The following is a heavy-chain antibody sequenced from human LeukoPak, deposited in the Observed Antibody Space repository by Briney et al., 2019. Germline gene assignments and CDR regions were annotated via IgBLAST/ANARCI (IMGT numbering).Heavy chain of an antibody. CDR3: ARDPYSGTYGNTYYYYMDV. D-gene: IGHD1-26*01. CDR2: ITSSRTYT. J-gene: IGHJ6*03. Sequence: GGSLRLSCAASGFSFSSYNMNWVRQAPGRGLEWVSSITSSRTYTFYADSVKGRFTISRDNARNSLFLQMKSLRAEDTAVYYCARDPYSGTYGNTYYYYMDVWGKGTTVTISS. V-gene: IGHV3-21*01. CDR1: GFSFSSYN.